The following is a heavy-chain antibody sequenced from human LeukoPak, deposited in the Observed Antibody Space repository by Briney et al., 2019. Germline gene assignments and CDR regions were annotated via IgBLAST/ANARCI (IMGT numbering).Heavy chain of an antibody. D-gene: IGHD5/OR15-5a*01. CDR2: INPNSGGT. V-gene: IGHV1-2*02. CDR1: VYTFTGYY. Sequence: ASVNVSCKASVYTFTGYYMHWVRQAPGQGLEWMGWINPNSGGTKYEEKFQGSVIMTRDTSISTAYMELSRLRSDDKAVYYCARSRHRVDFDYWGPGTLVTVSS. CDR3: ARSRHRVDFDY. J-gene: IGHJ4*02.